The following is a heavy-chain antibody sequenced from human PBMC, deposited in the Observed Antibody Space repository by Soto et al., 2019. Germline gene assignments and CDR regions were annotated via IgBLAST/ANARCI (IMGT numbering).Heavy chain of an antibody. D-gene: IGHD1-26*01. CDR1: GFTFSNYA. Sequence: TGGSLRLSCVASGFTFSNYAMHWVRQAPGKGLEWVAIVSYDGDNEYYADSVRGRFFISRDNSRNTLYLQTSSLRHEDTAVYYCARDRGSYALDYWGQGTLVTVSS. CDR3: ARDRGSYALDY. V-gene: IGHV3-30*03. CDR2: VSYDGDNE. J-gene: IGHJ4*02.